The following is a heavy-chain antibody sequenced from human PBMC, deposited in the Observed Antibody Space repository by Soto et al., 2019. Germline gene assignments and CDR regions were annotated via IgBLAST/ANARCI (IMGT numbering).Heavy chain of an antibody. J-gene: IGHJ4*02. CDR2: IYYSGST. CDR3: AREVDSSSWPGEFDY. Sequence: PSETLSLTCTVFGGSISSGGYFWSWIRQHPGKGLEWIGYIYYSGSTYYNPSLKSRVTISVDTSKNQFSLKLSSVTAADTVVYYCAREVDSSSWPGEFDYWGQGTLVTVSS. CDR1: GGSISSGGYF. V-gene: IGHV4-31*03. D-gene: IGHD6-13*01.